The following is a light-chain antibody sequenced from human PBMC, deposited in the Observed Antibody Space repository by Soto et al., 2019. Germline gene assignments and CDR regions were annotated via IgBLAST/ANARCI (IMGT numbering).Light chain of an antibody. V-gene: IGKV1-9*01. Sequence: DIQLTQSPSFLSAPVGDRVIITCRASHDISSYLAWYQQKPGEAPKLLIYAASTLQSGVPSRFSGSRSGTEFTLTVSSLQPEDFATYYCQQLNSYPRTFGGGTKVEIK. CDR3: QQLNSYPRT. CDR1: HDISSY. J-gene: IGKJ4*01. CDR2: AAS.